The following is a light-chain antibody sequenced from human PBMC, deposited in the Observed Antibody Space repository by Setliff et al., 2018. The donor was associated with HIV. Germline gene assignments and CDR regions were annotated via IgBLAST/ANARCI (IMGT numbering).Light chain of an antibody. V-gene: IGLV1-44*01. Sequence: QSVLTQPPSASGTPGQRVTISCSGTNSNIGSNAVNWYQQLPGTAPKLLIYTNYQRPSGVPDRFSGSKSGTSASLAISGLQSEDEADYYCAAWDASLIRYVFGTGTKVTV. CDR1: NSNIGSNA. CDR3: AAWDASLIRYV. J-gene: IGLJ1*01. CDR2: TNY.